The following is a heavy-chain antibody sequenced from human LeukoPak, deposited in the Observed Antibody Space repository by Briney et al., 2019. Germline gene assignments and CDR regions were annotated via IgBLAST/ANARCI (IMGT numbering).Heavy chain of an antibody. CDR3: ARPIVVVPLRAFDI. D-gene: IGHD2-21*01. CDR1: GGSFSGYY. J-gene: IGHJ3*02. Sequence: SETLSLTCAVYGGSFSGYYWSWIRQPPEKGLEWIGEINHSGSTNYNPSLKSRVTISVDTSKNQFSLKLSSVTAADTAIYYCARPIVVVPLRAFDIWGQGTMVTVSS. CDR2: INHSGST. V-gene: IGHV4-34*01.